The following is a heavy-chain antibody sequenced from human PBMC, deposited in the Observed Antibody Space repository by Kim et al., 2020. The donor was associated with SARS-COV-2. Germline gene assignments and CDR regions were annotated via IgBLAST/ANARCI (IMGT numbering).Heavy chain of an antibody. J-gene: IGHJ6*02. D-gene: IGHD3-3*01. V-gene: IGHV4-4*02. CDR3: ARGVGDFWSGYSYYYGMDV. Sequence: SRVTISVDKSKNQFSLKLSSVTAADTAVYYCARGVGDFWSGYSYYYGMDVWGQGTTVTVSS.